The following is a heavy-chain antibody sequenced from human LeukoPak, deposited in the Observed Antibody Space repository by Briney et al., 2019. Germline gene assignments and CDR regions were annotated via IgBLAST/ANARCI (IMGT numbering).Heavy chain of an antibody. J-gene: IGHJ4*02. CDR3: ARARYYFDSSGYFPSSDN. D-gene: IGHD3-22*01. CDR2: INPKSGGT. Sequence: ASVKVSCKASGYTFTGYYMHWVRQAPGQGLEWMGWINPKSGGTNYAQKFQGRVTMTRDTSITTAYMELSRLRSDDTAVYYCARARYYFDSSGYFPSSDNWAQGTRVTVFS. CDR1: GYTFTGYY. V-gene: IGHV1-2*02.